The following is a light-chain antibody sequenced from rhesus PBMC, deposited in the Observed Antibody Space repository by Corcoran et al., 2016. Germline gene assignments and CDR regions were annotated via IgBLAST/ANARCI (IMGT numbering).Light chain of an antibody. Sequence: DIQMTQSPSSLSASVGDRVTITCRASQGISNYLAWYQQKPGETPKLLIYAASGLQMGIPSRFSGSGSGTDFTLTISSLQSEDFATYYCQHYYSTPPTFGQGTKVEIK. CDR2: AAS. CDR1: QGISNY. J-gene: IGKJ1*01. V-gene: IGKV1-25*02. CDR3: QHYYSTPPT.